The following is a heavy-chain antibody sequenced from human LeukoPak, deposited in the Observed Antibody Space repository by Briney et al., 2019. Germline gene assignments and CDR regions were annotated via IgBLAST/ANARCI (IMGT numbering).Heavy chain of an antibody. J-gene: IGHJ6*03. Sequence: SETLSLTCAVSGPGSFIGYYWSWIRQPPGRGLEWIGEVNHNGITNYNPSLKSRLTISLGTSKNQFSLNLTSVTAADSAVYYCARGPPGGTIFYPTWDYYMDVWGKGTTVTVSS. CDR3: ARGPPGGTIFYPTWDYYMDV. V-gene: IGHV4-34*01. CDR1: GPGSFIGYY. CDR2: VNHNGIT. D-gene: IGHD3-3*01.